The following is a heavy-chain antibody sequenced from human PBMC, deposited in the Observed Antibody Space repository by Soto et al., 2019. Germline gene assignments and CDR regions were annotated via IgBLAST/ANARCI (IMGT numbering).Heavy chain of an antibody. Sequence: PGGSLRLSCAASGFTFSNAWMSWVRQAPGKGVEWVGRIKTKTDGGTTDYAAPVKGRFTISRDDSKNTLYLQMTSLKTEDTAVYYCTTEGLAVDHSTYYYYGIDVWGQGTTVTVSS. CDR3: TTEGLAVDHSTYYYYGIDV. CDR2: IKTKTDGGTT. J-gene: IGHJ6*02. D-gene: IGHD6-19*01. V-gene: IGHV3-15*01. CDR1: GFTFSNAW.